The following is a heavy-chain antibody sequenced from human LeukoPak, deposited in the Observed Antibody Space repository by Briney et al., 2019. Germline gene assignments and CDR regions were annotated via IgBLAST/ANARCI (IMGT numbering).Heavy chain of an antibody. Sequence: PSETLSLTCSVSGDSISSYYWSWIRQPAGKGLEWIGRIYTSGSTNYNPSLKSRVTMSVDTSKNQFSLKLSSVTAADTAVYYCARDCSGGSCYDNWFDPWGQGTLVTVSS. CDR3: ARDCSGGSCYDNWFDP. V-gene: IGHV4-4*07. J-gene: IGHJ5*02. D-gene: IGHD2-15*01. CDR1: GDSISSYY. CDR2: IYTSGST.